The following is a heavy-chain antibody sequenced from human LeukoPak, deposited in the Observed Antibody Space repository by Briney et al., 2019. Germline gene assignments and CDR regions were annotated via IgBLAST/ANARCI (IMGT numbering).Heavy chain of an antibody. Sequence: GGSLRLSCAASGFTFSSYAMSWVRQAPGKGPEWVSAISGSGGDTYYADSVKGRYTISRDNSKNTLYLQMNSLRAEDTAVYYCAKKGATTGDFDYWGQGTLVTVSS. CDR3: AKKGATTGDFDY. J-gene: IGHJ4*02. CDR2: ISGSGGDT. D-gene: IGHD1-26*01. CDR1: GFTFSSYA. V-gene: IGHV3-23*01.